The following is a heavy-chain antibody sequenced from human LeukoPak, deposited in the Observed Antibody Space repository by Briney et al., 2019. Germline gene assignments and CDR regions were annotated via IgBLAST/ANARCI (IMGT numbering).Heavy chain of an antibody. CDR2: IYYSGST. CDR3: ARGSYGSGSYNH. Sequence: PSETLSLTCTVSGGSISSGGYYWSWIRQHPGKGLEWIGYIYYSGSTYYNPSLKGRVTISVDTSKNQFSLKLSSVTAADTAVYYCARGSYGSGSYNHWGQGTLVTVSS. CDR1: GGSISSGGYY. D-gene: IGHD3-10*01. V-gene: IGHV4-31*03. J-gene: IGHJ5*02.